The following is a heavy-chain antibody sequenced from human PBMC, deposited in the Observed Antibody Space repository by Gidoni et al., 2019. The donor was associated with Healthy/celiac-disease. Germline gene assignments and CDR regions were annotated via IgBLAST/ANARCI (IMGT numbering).Heavy chain of an antibody. Sequence: SLRLSCAASGFTFSSYGMHWVRQAPGKGLEWVAVIWYDGSNKYYADSVKGRFTISRDNSKNTLYLQMNSLRAEDTAVYYCARDLSVIRYFDWFLVSGMDVWGQGTTVTVSS. CDR3: ARDLSVIRYFDWFLVSGMDV. CDR2: IWYDGSNK. J-gene: IGHJ6*02. CDR1: GFTFSSYG. D-gene: IGHD3-9*01. V-gene: IGHV3-33*01.